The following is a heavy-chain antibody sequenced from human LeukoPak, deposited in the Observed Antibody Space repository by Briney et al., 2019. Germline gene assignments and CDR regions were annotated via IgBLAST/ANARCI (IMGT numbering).Heavy chain of an antibody. J-gene: IGHJ4*02. D-gene: IGHD1-26*01. CDR1: GFTFDDYA. CDR3: AKDRGPSGSYSDY. CDR2: ISWNSGSI. V-gene: IGHV3-9*01. Sequence: GGSLRLSCAASGFTFDDYAMHRVRQAPGKGLEWVSGISWNSGSIGYADSVKGRFTISRDNAKNSLYLQMNSLRAEDTALYYCAKDRGPSGSYSDYWGQGTLVTVSS.